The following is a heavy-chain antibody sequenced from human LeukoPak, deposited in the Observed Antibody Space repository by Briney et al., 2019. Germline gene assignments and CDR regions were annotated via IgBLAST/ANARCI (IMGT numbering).Heavy chain of an antibody. J-gene: IGHJ3*02. CDR3: AKASPRGYRGYDSRSGAFDI. D-gene: IGHD5-12*01. Sequence: PGGSLRLSCAASGFTFSSYAMSWVRQAPGKGLEWVSAISGSGGSTYYADSVKGRFTISRDNSKNTLYLQMNSLRAEDTAVYYCAKASPRGYRGYDSRSGAFDIWGQGTMVTVSS. CDR1: GFTFSSYA. V-gene: IGHV3-23*01. CDR2: ISGSGGST.